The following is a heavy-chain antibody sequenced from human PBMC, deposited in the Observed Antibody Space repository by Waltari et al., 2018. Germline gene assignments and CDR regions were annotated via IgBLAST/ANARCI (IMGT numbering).Heavy chain of an antibody. J-gene: IGHJ5*02. D-gene: IGHD2-15*01. CDR1: GYSISSGYY. V-gene: IGHV4-38-2*01. CDR2: IYHSGST. CDR3: ARHDIVVVEQASGWFDP. Sequence: QVQLQESGPGLVKPSETLSLTCAVSGYSISSGYYWGWIRQPPGKGLEWIGSIYHSGSTYYNPSLKSRVTISVDTSKNQFSLKLSSVTAADTAVYYCARHDIVVVEQASGWFDPWGQGTLVTVSS.